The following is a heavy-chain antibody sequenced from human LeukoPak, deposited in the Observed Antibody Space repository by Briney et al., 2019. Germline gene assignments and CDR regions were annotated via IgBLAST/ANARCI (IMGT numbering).Heavy chain of an antibody. J-gene: IGHJ5*02. CDR1: GYTLTSYG. Sequence: ASVKVSCKASGYTLTSYGISWVRQAPGQGLEWMGWISAYNGNTNYAQKLQGRVTMTTDTSTSTAYMELRSLRSDDTAVYYCARKVEYQLTNWFDPWGQGTLVTVSS. D-gene: IGHD2-2*01. CDR3: ARKVEYQLTNWFDP. CDR2: ISAYNGNT. V-gene: IGHV1-18*01.